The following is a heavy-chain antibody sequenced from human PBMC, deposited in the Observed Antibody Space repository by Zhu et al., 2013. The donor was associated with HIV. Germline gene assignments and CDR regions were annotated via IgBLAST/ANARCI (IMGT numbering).Heavy chain of an antibody. J-gene: IGHJ4*02. V-gene: IGHV1-69*01. D-gene: IGHD3-10*01. CDR2: IIPISART. Sequence: QVHLVQSAAEVKTPGSSVKVSCKASGGFFIDYAVSWVRQARGQGLEWLGGIIPISARTNYAQKFRDRVTITADESTSTAYMEMSSLRSEDTAVYYCATSKAGRGRPRDGFEVFDSWGQGTLVTVSS. CDR1: GGFFIDYA. CDR3: ATSKAGRGRPRDGFEVFDS.